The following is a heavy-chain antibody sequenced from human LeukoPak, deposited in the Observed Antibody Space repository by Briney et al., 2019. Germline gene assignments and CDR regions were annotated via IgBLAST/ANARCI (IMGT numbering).Heavy chain of an antibody. V-gene: IGHV4-34*01. CDR3: ATFSDFVLTPALVGQY. CDR2: INYSGST. CDR1: GGSFGGYY. D-gene: IGHD2-2*01. J-gene: IGHJ4*02. Sequence: SETLSLTCAVYGGSFGGYYWSWIRQPPGKGLEWIGEINYSGSTNYNPSLKSRVTISVDTSKNQFSLKLSSVTAADTAIYYCATFSDFVLTPALVGQYWGQVSLVTVSS.